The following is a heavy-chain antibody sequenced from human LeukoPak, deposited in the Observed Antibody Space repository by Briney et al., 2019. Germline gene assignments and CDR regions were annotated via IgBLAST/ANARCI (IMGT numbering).Heavy chain of an antibody. CDR1: GFIFSTYA. CDR2: ISSSGSTI. J-gene: IGHJ4*02. V-gene: IGHV3-48*03. CDR3: ATLQGRSSDY. Sequence: GGSLRLSCAASGFIFSTYAMSWVRQAPGKGLEWVSYISSSGSTIYYADSVKGRFTISRDNAKNSLYLQMNSLRAEDTAVYYCATLQGRSSDYWGQGTLVTVSS.